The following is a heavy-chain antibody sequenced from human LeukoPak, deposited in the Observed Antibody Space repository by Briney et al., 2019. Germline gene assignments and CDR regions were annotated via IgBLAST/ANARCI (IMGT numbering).Heavy chain of an antibody. J-gene: IGHJ4*02. CDR2: INHSGST. CDR3: ARGFRSYGLPFDY. CDR1: GGSFSGYH. V-gene: IGHV4-34*01. D-gene: IGHD5-18*01. Sequence: SQTLSLTCAVYGGSFSGYHWSWIRQPPGKGLEWIGEINHSGSTNNNPSLKSRVTISVDTSKNQFSLKVSSVTAADTAVYYCARGFRSYGLPFDYWGQGILVTVSS.